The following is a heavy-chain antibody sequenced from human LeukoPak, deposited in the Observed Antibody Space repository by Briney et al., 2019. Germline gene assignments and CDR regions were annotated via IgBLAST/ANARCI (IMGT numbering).Heavy chain of an antibody. CDR1: GFTFSSDS. J-gene: IGHJ6*02. Sequence: GGTLRLSCAASGFTFSSDSMNWVRQAPPKGLQWVSSISSSSSYIYYEDSVKSRVTISRDNSKNSLYLQMNSLRAEDTAVYYCAIGEYFDWLPHGHKAYYYYYGMDVWGQGTTVTVSS. V-gene: IGHV3-21*01. CDR3: AIGEYFDWLPHGHKAYYYYYGMDV. D-gene: IGHD3-9*01. CDR2: ISSSSSYI.